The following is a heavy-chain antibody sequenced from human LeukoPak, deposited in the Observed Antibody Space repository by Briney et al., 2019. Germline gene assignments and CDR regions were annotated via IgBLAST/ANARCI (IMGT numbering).Heavy chain of an antibody. Sequence: SETLSLTCTVSDDSIRTNHYYWGWIRQPPGKGLEWIGRILDRGSTYYNPSLKSRVTISVDRSKNQFSLKLSSVTAADTAVYYCASSSPGAYYYYYYMDVWGKGTTVTVSS. V-gene: IGHV4-39*07. J-gene: IGHJ6*03. CDR1: DDSIRTNHYY. D-gene: IGHD6-6*01. CDR2: ILDRGST. CDR3: ASSSPGAYYYYYYMDV.